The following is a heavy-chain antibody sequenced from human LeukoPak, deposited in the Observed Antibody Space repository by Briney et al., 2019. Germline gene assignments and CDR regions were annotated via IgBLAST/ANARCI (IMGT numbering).Heavy chain of an antibody. CDR2: ISGSGGST. Sequence: GGSLRLSCAASGFTFSSYAMSWVRQAPGKGLEWVSAISGSGGSTYYADSVEGRFTISRDNSKNTLYLQMNSLRAEDTAVYYCARTVGASSDYWGQGTLVTVSS. CDR1: GFTFSSYA. J-gene: IGHJ4*02. D-gene: IGHD1-26*01. V-gene: IGHV3-23*01. CDR3: ARTVGASSDY.